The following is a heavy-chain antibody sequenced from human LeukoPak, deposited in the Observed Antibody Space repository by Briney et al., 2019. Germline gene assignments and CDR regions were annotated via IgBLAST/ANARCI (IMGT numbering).Heavy chain of an antibody. CDR3: ARGRELRLHNFDY. CDR2: ISSSGSTI. Sequence: GGSLRLSCAASGFTFSSYEMNWVRQAPGKGLEWVSYISSSGSTIYYADSVKGRFTISRDNAKNSLYLQMNSLRAEDTAVYYCARGRELRLHNFDYWGQGTLVTVSS. V-gene: IGHV3-48*03. D-gene: IGHD1-26*01. J-gene: IGHJ4*02. CDR1: GFTFSSYE.